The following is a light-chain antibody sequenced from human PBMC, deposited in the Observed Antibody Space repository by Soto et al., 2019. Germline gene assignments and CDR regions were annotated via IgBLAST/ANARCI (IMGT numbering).Light chain of an antibody. Sequence: EIVMTQSPATLSVSPGERATLSCRASQSVSSNLAWYQQKPGQAPRLLIYGASTRATGIPARFSGSGSGTEFTLTISSLQSEDFATYYCQQRSNWPPWTFGQGTKVDIK. CDR3: QQRSNWPPWT. V-gene: IGKV3-15*01. CDR1: QSVSSN. CDR2: GAS. J-gene: IGKJ1*01.